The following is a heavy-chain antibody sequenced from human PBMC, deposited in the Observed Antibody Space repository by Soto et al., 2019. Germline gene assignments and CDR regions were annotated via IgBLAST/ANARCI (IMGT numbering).Heavy chain of an antibody. Sequence: ASVKASCKASAYTLASYAISLMRQAPRQGLEWMGWISAYNGNTNYAQKLQGRVTMTTDTSTSTAYMELRSLRSDDTAVYYCARDPPPPDYWGQGTLVTVSS. J-gene: IGHJ4*02. CDR3: ARDPPPPDY. CDR1: AYTLASYA. V-gene: IGHV1-18*01. CDR2: ISAYNGNT.